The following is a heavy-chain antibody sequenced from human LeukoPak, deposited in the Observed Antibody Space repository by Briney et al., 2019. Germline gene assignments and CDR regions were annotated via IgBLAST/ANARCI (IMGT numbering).Heavy chain of an antibody. J-gene: IGHJ4*02. V-gene: IGHV3-7*01. CDR1: GFTFTSYW. CDR2: IKQDGSEE. CDR3: ARGPVGTYYDFWSGYDAGYYFDY. Sequence: GGSLRLSCAASGFTFTSYWMSWVRQAPGKGLEWVANIKQDGSEEYYVDSVKGRFTISRDNAKNSLYLQMNSLRAEDTAVYYCARGPVGTYYDFWSGYDAGYYFDYWGQGTLVTVSS. D-gene: IGHD3-3*01.